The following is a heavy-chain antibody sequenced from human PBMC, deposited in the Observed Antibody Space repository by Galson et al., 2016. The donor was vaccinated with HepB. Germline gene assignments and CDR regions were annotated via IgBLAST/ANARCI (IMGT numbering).Heavy chain of an antibody. CDR3: AKDTGYDFWSGYYQIFDS. D-gene: IGHD3-3*01. V-gene: IGHV3-23*01. CDR2: ISNTGGST. J-gene: IGHJ4*02. CDR1: GFTFSSYA. Sequence: SLRLSCAASGFTFSSYAMSWVRQAPGKGLEWVSAISNTGGSTYSADSVKGRFTISRDNSKNTLYLQMNSLRAEDTALYYCAKDTGYDFWSGYYQIFDSWGQGTMVTVSS.